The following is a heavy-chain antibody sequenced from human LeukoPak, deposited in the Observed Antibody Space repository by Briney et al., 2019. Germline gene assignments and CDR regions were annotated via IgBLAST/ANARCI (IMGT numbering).Heavy chain of an antibody. J-gene: IGHJ1*01. CDR3: ARGDYYYDSSGYYTEYFQH. CDR2: IIPIFGTA. CDR1: GGTFSSYA. D-gene: IGHD3-22*01. V-gene: IGHV1-69*05. Sequence: SVKVSCKASGGTFSSYAISRVRQAPGQGLEWMGGIIPIFGTANYAQKFQGRVTITTDESTSTAYMELSSLRSEDTAVYYCARGDYYYDSSGYYTEYFQHWGQGTLVTVSS.